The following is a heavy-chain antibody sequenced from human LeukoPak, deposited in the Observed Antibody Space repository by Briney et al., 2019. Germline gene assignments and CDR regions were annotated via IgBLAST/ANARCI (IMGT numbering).Heavy chain of an antibody. Sequence: GGSLRLSCAASGFTFSSYAMHWVRQAPGKGLEWVAVISYDGSNKYYADSVKGRFTISRDNSKNTLYLQMISLRAEDTAVYYCAKDRYSNYGNWFDPWGQGTLVTVFS. D-gene: IGHD4-11*01. CDR1: GFTFSSYA. J-gene: IGHJ5*02. CDR2: ISYDGSNK. CDR3: AKDRYSNYGNWFDP. V-gene: IGHV3-30-3*01.